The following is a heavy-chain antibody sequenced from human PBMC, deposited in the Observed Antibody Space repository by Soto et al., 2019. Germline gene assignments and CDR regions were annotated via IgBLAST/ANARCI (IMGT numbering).Heavy chain of an antibody. CDR1: RFPFSTYC. J-gene: IGHJ3*02. CDR2: ISYDGSEK. Sequence: GGSLRLSCAASRFPFSTYCMHGVRQAPGKGLEWVAVISYDGSEKYYADSVKGRFTISRDNSKNTLYLQMDSLRTEDTAVYFCAKDWRYNYDTDAFDIWGHGTMVTFSS. D-gene: IGHD5-18*01. CDR3: AKDWRYNYDTDAFDI. V-gene: IGHV3-30*18.